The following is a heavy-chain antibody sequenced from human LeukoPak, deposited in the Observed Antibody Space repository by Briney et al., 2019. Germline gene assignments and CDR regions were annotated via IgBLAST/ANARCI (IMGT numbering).Heavy chain of an antibody. J-gene: IGHJ3*02. CDR1: GYTFTSYY. D-gene: IGHD3-9*01. CDR3: ARSAAYYNEADI. CDR2: INPSGGST. V-gene: IGHV1-46*01. Sequence: ASVKVSCKTSGYTFTSYYIHWVRQAPGQGLEWMGIINPSGGSTTYARKFQGRLTMTSATSTSTVYMELSSLRSEDTAVYYCARSAAYYNEADIWGQGTMVTVSS.